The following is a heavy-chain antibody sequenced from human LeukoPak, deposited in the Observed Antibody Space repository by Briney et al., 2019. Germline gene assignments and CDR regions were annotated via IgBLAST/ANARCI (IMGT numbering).Heavy chain of an antibody. Sequence: PGGSLRLSCAASGFTFSSYWMHWVRQTPGKGLVWVSRVSPDGSTTHYADSVKGRFTISRDNAKNTLYLQMNSLRAEDTAVYYCAKYYNSGTYSLDYWGQGTLVTVSS. CDR2: VSPDGSTT. J-gene: IGHJ4*02. CDR3: AKYYNSGTYSLDY. V-gene: IGHV3-74*01. CDR1: GFTFSSYW. D-gene: IGHD3-10*01.